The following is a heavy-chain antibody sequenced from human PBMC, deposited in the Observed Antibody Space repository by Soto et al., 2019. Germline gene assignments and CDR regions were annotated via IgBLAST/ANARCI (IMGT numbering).Heavy chain of an antibody. V-gene: IGHV4-31*03. Sequence: SETLSLTCTVSGGSISSGGYYWSWIRQHPGKGLEWIGYIYYSGSTYYNPSLKSRVTISVDTSKNQFSLKLSSVTAADTAVYYCARVDGSSWYVYMDVWGKGTTVTVSS. CDR2: IYYSGST. CDR3: ARVDGSSWYVYMDV. J-gene: IGHJ6*03. CDR1: GGSISSGGYY. D-gene: IGHD6-13*01.